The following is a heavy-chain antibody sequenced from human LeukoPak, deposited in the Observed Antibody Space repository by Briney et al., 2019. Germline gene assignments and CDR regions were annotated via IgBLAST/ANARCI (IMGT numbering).Heavy chain of an antibody. V-gene: IGHV1-18*01. CDR2: ISAYNGNT. Sequence: ASVKVSCKASGYTFTSYGISWVRQAPGQGLEWMGWISAYNGNTNYAQKLQGRVTMTTDTSTSTAYMELRSLRSEDTAVYYCAAGATIFGGYYMDVWGKGTTVTVSS. D-gene: IGHD3-3*01. CDR3: AAGATIFGGYYMDV. CDR1: GYTFTSYG. J-gene: IGHJ6*03.